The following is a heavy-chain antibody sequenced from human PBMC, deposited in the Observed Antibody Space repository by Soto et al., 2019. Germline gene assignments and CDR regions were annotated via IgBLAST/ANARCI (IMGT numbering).Heavy chain of an antibody. J-gene: IGHJ5*02. Sequence: QVQLVQSGAEVKKPGASVKVSCKASGYTFTSYGISWVRQAPGQGLEWMGWISAYNGNTNYAQKLQGRVTMTTDTTTRTAYRERSSLSSEETAVYYCARGGAGECISSSCLNWFDPWGQGTLVTVSS. CDR2: ISAYNGNT. CDR1: GYTFTSYG. CDR3: ARGGAGECISSSCLNWFDP. D-gene: IGHD2-2*03. V-gene: IGHV1-18*01.